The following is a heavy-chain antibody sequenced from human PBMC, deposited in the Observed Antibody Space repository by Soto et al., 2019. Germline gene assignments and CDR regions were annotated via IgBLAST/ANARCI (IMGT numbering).Heavy chain of an antibody. J-gene: IGHJ4*02. D-gene: IGHD3-10*01. CDR2: IYHSGNT. V-gene: IGHV4-4*02. CDR3: ASRWGEGRVDY. Sequence: QVQLQESGPGLVKPSGTLSLTCAVSGGSISSSNWWSWVRQPPGKGLEWIGEIYHSGNTNYNPSLKSRVTMAGDKSRHQFSLKLSSVTAADTAVYYCASRWGEGRVDYWGQGTLVTVSS. CDR1: GGSISSSNW.